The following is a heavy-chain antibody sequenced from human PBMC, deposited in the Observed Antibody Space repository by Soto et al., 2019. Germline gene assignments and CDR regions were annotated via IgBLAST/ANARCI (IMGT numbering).Heavy chain of an antibody. CDR2: SKSKTYSYAT. J-gene: IGHJ4*02. CDR1: GFTFSNAW. Sequence: PGGSLRLSCAASGFTFSNAWMSWVRQAPGKGLEWVGRSKSKTYSYATEYAASVKGRFTISRDDSENSLYLQMNSLKTEDTAVYYCTTGVRKTTNSVDYWGQGTLVTVSS. V-gene: IGHV3-15*01. D-gene: IGHD3-3*01. CDR3: TTGVRKTTNSVDY.